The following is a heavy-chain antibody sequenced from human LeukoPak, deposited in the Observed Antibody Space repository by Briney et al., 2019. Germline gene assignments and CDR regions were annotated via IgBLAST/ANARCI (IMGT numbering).Heavy chain of an antibody. Sequence: GGSLRLSCVASGFTFTNAWMNWIRQAPGKGLEWVSFISHSSNNIYYADSVKGRFTISRDNAKNSLYLQMNSLRAEDTAVYYCARDPTGYYYGMDVWGQGTPVTVSS. J-gene: IGHJ6*02. CDR2: ISHSSNNI. V-gene: IGHV3-21*01. D-gene: IGHD3-9*01. CDR1: GFTFTNAW. CDR3: ARDPTGYYYGMDV.